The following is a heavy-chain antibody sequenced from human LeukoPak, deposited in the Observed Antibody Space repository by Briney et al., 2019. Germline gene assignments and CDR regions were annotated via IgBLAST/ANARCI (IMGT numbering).Heavy chain of an antibody. CDR1: GGSINNY. V-gene: IGHV4-59*01. CDR3: ARGGHDFWSGYHVY. Sequence: PSETLSLTCTVSGGSINNYWSWIRQPPGKGLEWIGYIYDSGSTNYNPSLKSRVTISVDTSKNQFSLKLSSVTAADTAVYYCARGGHDFWSGYHVYWGQGTLVTVSS. J-gene: IGHJ4*02. D-gene: IGHD3-3*01. CDR2: IYDSGST.